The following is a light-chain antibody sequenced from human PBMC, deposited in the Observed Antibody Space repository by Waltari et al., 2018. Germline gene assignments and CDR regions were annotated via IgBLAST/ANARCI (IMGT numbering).Light chain of an antibody. Sequence: QSALTQPPSASGSPGQSVTISCTGTSSDVGGYNFVSWYQQHPGKAPKLMIYEVTERPSGFPDRFSGSKSGNTASLTVSGLQAEDEADYYCSSYAGSNNFGVFGGGTKLTVL. V-gene: IGLV2-8*01. CDR1: SSDVGGYNF. CDR2: EVT. CDR3: SSYAGSNNFGV. J-gene: IGLJ3*02.